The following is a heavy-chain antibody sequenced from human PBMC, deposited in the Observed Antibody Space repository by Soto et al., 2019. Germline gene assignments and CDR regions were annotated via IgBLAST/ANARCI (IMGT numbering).Heavy chain of an antibody. CDR3: ARDQTDFHSSGYPNGMGV. CDR2: IYAGNGNT. Sequence: ASVKVSCKTSEYGFSRYAFHWVRQAPGQGLEWMGWIYAGNGNTKYSQKFQGRVTISRDTFASTTYLEMGGLTSEDTALYFCARDQTDFHSSGYPNGMGVWGQGTTVTVS. J-gene: IGHJ6*02. D-gene: IGHD3-22*01. V-gene: IGHV1-3*01. CDR1: EYGFSRYA.